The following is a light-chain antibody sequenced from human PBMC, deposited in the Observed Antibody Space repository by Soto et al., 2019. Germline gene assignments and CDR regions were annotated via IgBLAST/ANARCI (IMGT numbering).Light chain of an antibody. V-gene: IGKV3-20*01. CDR2: GAS. Sequence: EIVLTQSPGTLSLSPGARATLSCRASQSVTISYLTWYQQKPGQAPRLLIYGASNRATGIPDRFSGSGSGTDFTLTISRLEPEDFAVYYCQQYDTSPFTFGPGTKVDIK. CDR1: QSVTISY. J-gene: IGKJ3*01. CDR3: QQYDTSPFT.